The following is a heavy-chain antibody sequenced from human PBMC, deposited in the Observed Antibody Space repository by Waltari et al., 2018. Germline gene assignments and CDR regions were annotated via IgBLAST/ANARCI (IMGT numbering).Heavy chain of an antibody. J-gene: IGHJ5*02. CDR2: IYPGDSDT. D-gene: IGHD3-3*01. CDR3: ARGVRTIFGVATDWFDP. V-gene: IGHV5-51*01. Sequence: EVQLVQSGAEVKKPGESLKISCKGSGYSFTSYWIGWVRPLPGQGLEWMGIIYPGDSDTRYSPSFQGQVTISADKSISTAYLQWSSLKASDTAMYYCARGVRTIFGVATDWFDPWGQGTLVTVSS. CDR1: GYSFTSYW.